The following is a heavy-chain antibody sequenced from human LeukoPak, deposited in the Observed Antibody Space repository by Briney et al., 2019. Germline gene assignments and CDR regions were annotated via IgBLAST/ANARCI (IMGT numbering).Heavy chain of an antibody. Sequence: GGSLRLSCAASGFTFSDYYMSWIRQAPGKGLEWVSYISSSGSTIYYADSMKGRYTISRDNAKNSLYLQMNSLRAEDTAVYYCARAQQQPGRLYYYYYYMDVWGKGTTVTVSS. CDR3: ARAQQQPGRLYYYYYYMDV. J-gene: IGHJ6*03. D-gene: IGHD6-13*01. V-gene: IGHV3-11*04. CDR2: ISSSGSTI. CDR1: GFTFSDYY.